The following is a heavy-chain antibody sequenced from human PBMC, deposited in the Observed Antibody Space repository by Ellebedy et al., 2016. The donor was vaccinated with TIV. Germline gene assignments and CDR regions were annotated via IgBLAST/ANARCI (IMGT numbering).Heavy chain of an antibody. CDR1: GGTFSSYA. J-gene: IGHJ6*02. CDR3: AEVRGVSYGMDV. D-gene: IGHD3-10*01. V-gene: IGHV1-69*04. Sequence: AASVKVSCKASGGTFSSYAISWVRQAPGQGLEWMGRIIPILGIANYAQKFQGRVTITADKSTSTAYMELSSLRSEDTAVYYCAEVRGVSYGMDVWGQGTTVTVSS. CDR2: IIPILGIA.